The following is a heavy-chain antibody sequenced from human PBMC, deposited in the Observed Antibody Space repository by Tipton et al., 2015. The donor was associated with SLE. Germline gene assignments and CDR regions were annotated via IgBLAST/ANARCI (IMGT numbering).Heavy chain of an antibody. V-gene: IGHV4-30-2*01. Sequence: TLSLTCTVSGGSISSGGYSWSWIRQPPGKGLEWIGYIYYSGSTYYNPSLKSRVTISVDTSKNQFSLKLSSVTAADTAVYYCARAAGSYAYFDYWGQGTLVTVSS. CDR1: GGSISSGGYS. D-gene: IGHD1-26*01. J-gene: IGHJ4*02. CDR3: ARAAGSYAYFDY. CDR2: IYYSGST.